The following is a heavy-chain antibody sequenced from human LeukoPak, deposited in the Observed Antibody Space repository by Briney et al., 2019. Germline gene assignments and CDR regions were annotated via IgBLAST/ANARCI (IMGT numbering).Heavy chain of an antibody. CDR2: IKQDGSEK. J-gene: IGHJ3*02. CDR3: ARGPGYSSGWYSDLGAFDI. Sequence: GGSLRLSCAASGFTFSSYWMSWVRQAPGKGLEWVANIKQDGSEKYYVDSVKGRFTISRDNAKNSLYLQMNSLRAEDTAVYYCARGPGYSSGWYSDLGAFDIWGQGTMVTVSS. D-gene: IGHD6-19*01. CDR1: GFTFSSYW. V-gene: IGHV3-7*01.